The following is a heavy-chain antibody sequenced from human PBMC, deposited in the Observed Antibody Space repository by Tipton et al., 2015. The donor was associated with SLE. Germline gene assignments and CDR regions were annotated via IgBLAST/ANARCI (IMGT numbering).Heavy chain of an antibody. CDR3: AKPERWLVPNY. CDR2: ICSDVSNT. V-gene: IGHV3-74*01. Sequence: SLRLSCAASGFTFSNYWMHWVRQAPGKGLVWVSRICSDVSNTSYADSVKGRFTISRDNAKNTLYLQMNSLRAEDTAVYYCAKPERWLVPNYWGQGALVTVAS. D-gene: IGHD6-19*01. J-gene: IGHJ4*02. CDR1: GFTFSNYW.